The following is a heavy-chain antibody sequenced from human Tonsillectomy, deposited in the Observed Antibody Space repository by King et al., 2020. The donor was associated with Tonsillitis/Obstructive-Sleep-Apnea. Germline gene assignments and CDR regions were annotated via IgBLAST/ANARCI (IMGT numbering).Heavy chain of an antibody. D-gene: IGHD3-16*01. J-gene: IGHJ3*02. CDR3: AKDPPRGGVTGGRAFEI. V-gene: IGHV3-23*04. CDR1: GFTFSSYA. CDR2: ISGSGGST. Sequence: VQLVESGGGLVQPGGSLRPSCAASGFTFSSYAMSWVRQAPGEGLEWVSGISGSGGSTYYADSVKGRFPISRDNSKNTLYLQMNNLRAEETAVYYCAKDPPRGGVTGGRAFEIWGQGTMVTVSS.